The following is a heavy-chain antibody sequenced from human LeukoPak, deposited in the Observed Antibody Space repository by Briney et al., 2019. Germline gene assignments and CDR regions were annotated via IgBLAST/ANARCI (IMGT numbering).Heavy chain of an antibody. J-gene: IGHJ4*02. CDR1: GFTFSSYG. CDR2: IRYDGSNK. V-gene: IGHV3-30*02. D-gene: IGHD6-19*01. CDR3: AKVGSSGWYYFDY. Sequence: GGSLRLSCAASGFTFSSYGMHWVRQAPGKGLEWVAFIRYDGSNKYYADSVKGRFTISRDNSKNTLYLQMNSLRAEDTAVYYCAKVGSSGWYYFDYWGQGTLVTVSS.